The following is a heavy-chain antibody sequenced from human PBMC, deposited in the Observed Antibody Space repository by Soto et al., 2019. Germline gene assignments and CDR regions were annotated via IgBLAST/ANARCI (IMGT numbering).Heavy chain of an antibody. Sequence: QVQLVQSGAEVKKPGSSVKVSCKAPGGTFSSYAISWVRQAPGQGLEWMGGIIPIFGTANYAQKFQCRVTITADESTSTGYMELSRLRSEDTAVYYCARSQGGSSSLDIYYYYYYGMDVWGQGTTVTVSS. J-gene: IGHJ6*02. D-gene: IGHD2-15*01. CDR2: IIPIFGTA. V-gene: IGHV1-69*01. CDR1: GGTFSSYA. CDR3: ARSQGGSSSLDIYYYYYYGMDV.